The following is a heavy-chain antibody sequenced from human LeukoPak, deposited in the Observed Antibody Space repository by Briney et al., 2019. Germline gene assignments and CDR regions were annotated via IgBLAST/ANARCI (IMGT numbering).Heavy chain of an antibody. Sequence: GESLKISCQGSGYSFTSYWIGWVRQMPGKGLEWMGIIYPGDSDTRYSPSFQGQVTISADKSISTAYLQWSSLKASDTAMYYCARRSSWYGGNSGSYYFDYWGQGTLVTVSS. CDR3: ARRSSWYGGNSGSYYFDY. V-gene: IGHV5-51*01. J-gene: IGHJ4*02. CDR1: GYSFTSYW. CDR2: IYPGDSDT. D-gene: IGHD4-23*01.